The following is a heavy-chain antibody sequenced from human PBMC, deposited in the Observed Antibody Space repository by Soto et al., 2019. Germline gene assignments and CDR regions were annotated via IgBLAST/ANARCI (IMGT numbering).Heavy chain of an antibody. CDR3: ARAAYGEYWFDP. CDR2: INGDGRTT. D-gene: IGHD4-17*01. CDR1: GFTFSGYW. V-gene: IGHV3-74*01. Sequence: GGSLRLSCAASGFTFSGYWMHWVRQAPGKGLMWVSRINGDGRTTNYADSVKGRFTISRENAKNTLYLQMNSLRAEDTAVYYCARAAYGEYWFDPWGQGTLVTVS. J-gene: IGHJ5*02.